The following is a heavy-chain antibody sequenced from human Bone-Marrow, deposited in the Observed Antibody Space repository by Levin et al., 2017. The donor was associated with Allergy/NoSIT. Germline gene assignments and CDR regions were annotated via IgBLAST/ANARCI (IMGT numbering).Heavy chain of an antibody. D-gene: IGHD3-22*01. J-gene: IGHJ5*02. CDR2: IKQDGSEK. CDR1: GFTFSSYW. V-gene: IGHV3-7*01. Sequence: GGSLRLSCAASGFTFSSYWMSWVRQAPGKGLEWVANIKQDGSEKYYVDSVKGRFTISRDNAKNSLYLQMNSLRAEDTAVYYCARDRDYYDSSGYYWFDPWGQGTLVTVSS. CDR3: ARDRDYYDSSGYYWFDP.